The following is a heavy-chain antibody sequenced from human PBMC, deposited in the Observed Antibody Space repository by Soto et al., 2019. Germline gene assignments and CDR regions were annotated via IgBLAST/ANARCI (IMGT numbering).Heavy chain of an antibody. D-gene: IGHD3-10*01. CDR3: ARGRGGGSGSYDDYYGMDV. V-gene: IGHV4-59*01. CDR1: GGSISSYY. Sequence: SETLSLTCTVSGGSISSYYWSWIRQPPGKGLEWIGYIYYSGSTNYNPSLKSRVTISVDTSKNQFFLKLSSVTAADTAVYYCARGRGGGSGSYDDYYGMDVWGQGTTVTVSS. CDR2: IYYSGST. J-gene: IGHJ6*02.